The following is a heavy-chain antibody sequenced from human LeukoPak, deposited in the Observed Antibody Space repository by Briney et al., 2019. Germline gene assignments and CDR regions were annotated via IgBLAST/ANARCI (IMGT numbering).Heavy chain of an antibody. Sequence: PSETLSLTCTVSGGSISSYYWSWIRQPPGKGLEWIGYIYYSGSTNYNPSLKSRVTISVDTSKNQFSLKLSSVTAADTAVYYCASYRSSGYYSWFDPWGQGTLVTVSS. CDR1: GGSISSYY. J-gene: IGHJ5*02. V-gene: IGHV4-59*01. CDR2: IYYSGST. D-gene: IGHD3-22*01. CDR3: ASYRSSGYYSWFDP.